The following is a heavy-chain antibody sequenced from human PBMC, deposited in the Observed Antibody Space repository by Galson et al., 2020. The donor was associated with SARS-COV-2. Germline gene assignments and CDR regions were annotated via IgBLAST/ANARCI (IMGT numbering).Heavy chain of an antibody. CDR3: AKGQGYQDNSGYLRAFYYYGMDV. Sequence: GESLKISCAVSGFTYNRYAMHWVRQAPGKGLEWVAVISDDGSEKYYEDSVKGRFTISRDNAKNTLYLQMNSLRVEDTSVYYCAKGQGYQDNSGYLRAFYYYGMDVWGVGTTVTVSS. J-gene: IGHJ6*04. V-gene: IGHV3-30*18. CDR2: ISDDGSEK. D-gene: IGHD3-22*01. CDR1: GFTYNRYA.